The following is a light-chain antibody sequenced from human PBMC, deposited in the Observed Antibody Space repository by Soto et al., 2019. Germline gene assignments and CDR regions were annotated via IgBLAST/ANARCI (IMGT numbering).Light chain of an antibody. CDR2: DVT. CDR1: TSDVGGYNY. J-gene: IGLJ2*01. V-gene: IGLV2-14*03. CDR3: SSYTSSTTLSI. Sequence: QSVLTQPASVSGSPGQSITISCTGATSDVGGYNYVSWYQQHPGKAPKLIIYDVTNRPSGVSNRFSGSKSGDTASLTISGLLAEDEADYYCSSYTSSTTLSIFGGGTKVTVL.